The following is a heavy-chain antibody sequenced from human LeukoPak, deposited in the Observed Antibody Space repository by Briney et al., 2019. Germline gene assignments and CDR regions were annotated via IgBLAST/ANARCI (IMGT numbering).Heavy chain of an antibody. CDR2: INHSGST. J-gene: IGHJ4*02. Sequence: PSETLSLTCAVYGGSFNGYYWSWIRQPPGKGLEWIGEINHSGSTNYNPSLKSRVTISVDTSKNQFSLKLSSVTAADTAVYYCARGLIGSAAGFDYWSQGALVTVSS. V-gene: IGHV4-34*01. CDR1: GGSFNGYY. D-gene: IGHD6-13*01. CDR3: ARGLIGSAAGFDY.